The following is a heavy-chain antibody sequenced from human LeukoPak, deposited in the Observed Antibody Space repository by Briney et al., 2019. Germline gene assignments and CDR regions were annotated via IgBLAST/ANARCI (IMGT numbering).Heavy chain of an antibody. CDR1: GFTFRDYT. Sequence: PGGSLRLSCAASGFTFRDYTMNWVRQSPGKGLQWVSYVSLGSSYISYADSLKGRFTITRDDAKSSVYLEMTSLRAEDTAVYYCARASTEYAVTDGFDTWGPGTLVTVSS. J-gene: IGHJ5*02. CDR3: ARASTEYAVTDGFDT. D-gene: IGHD4-17*01. V-gene: IGHV3-21*01. CDR2: VSLGSSYI.